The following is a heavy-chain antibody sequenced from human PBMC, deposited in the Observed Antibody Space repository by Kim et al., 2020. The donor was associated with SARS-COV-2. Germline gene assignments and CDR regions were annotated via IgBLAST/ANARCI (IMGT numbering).Heavy chain of an antibody. CDR1: GFTFSSYA. D-gene: IGHD5-18*01. Sequence: GGSLRLSCAASGFTFSSYAMHWVRQAPGKGLEWVAVISYDGSNKYYADSVKGRFTISRDNSKNTLYLQMNSLRAEDTAVYYCARAGIQLWAPRWRGGMDVWGQGTTVTVSS. V-gene: IGHV3-30*04. CDR3: ARAGIQLWAPRWRGGMDV. J-gene: IGHJ6*02. CDR2: ISYDGSNK.